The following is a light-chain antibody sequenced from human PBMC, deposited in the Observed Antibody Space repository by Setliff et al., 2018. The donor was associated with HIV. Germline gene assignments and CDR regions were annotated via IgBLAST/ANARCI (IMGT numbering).Light chain of an antibody. J-gene: IGLJ2*01. Sequence: QSALTQPASVSGSPGQSITISCTGTSSDVGGYNYVSWYQQRPGKAPQVMIYAVSNRPSGVSNRFSGSKSGNTASLAISGLRSEDEADYLCAAWDDSLSGPYVFGGGTKVTVL. CDR1: SSDVGGYNY. V-gene: IGLV2-14*03. CDR2: AVS. CDR3: AAWDDSLSGPYV.